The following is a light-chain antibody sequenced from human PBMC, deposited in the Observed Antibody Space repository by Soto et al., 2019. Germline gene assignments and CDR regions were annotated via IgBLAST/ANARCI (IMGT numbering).Light chain of an antibody. Sequence: DIQMTQSPSSLSASVGDRVTITCRACQSISSYLKWYQQKPGKGPKLLIYDASTLQSGVPSRYSGSGSGTEFTLTISNLQPDDFATYYCQQYNGYSTWTFGQGTKVDIK. J-gene: IGKJ1*01. CDR1: QSISSY. V-gene: IGKV1-5*01. CDR2: DAS. CDR3: QQYNGYSTWT.